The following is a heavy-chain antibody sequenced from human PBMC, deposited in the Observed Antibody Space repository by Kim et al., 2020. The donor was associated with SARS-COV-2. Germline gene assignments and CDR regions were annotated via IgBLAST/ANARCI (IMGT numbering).Heavy chain of an antibody. Sequence: ASVKVSCKASGYTFTSYTMHWVRQAPGQRLEWMGWINAGNGNTQYSQKFQGRVTITRDTSASTAYMELSSLRSEDTAVYYCARTSMSWFDPWGQGTLVTVSS. CDR3: ARTSMSWFDP. CDR1: GYTFTSYT. J-gene: IGHJ5*02. CDR2: INAGNGNT. V-gene: IGHV1-3*01.